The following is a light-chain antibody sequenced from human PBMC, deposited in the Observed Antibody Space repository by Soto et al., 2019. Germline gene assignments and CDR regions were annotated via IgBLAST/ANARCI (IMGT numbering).Light chain of an antibody. CDR2: DAS. CDR3: QQGGNWPLT. CDR1: QSVSSH. J-gene: IGKJ5*01. V-gene: IGKV3-11*01. Sequence: EIVLTQSPATLSLPPGEGATVSCRASQSVSSHLAWYQQKRGQAPRLLIYDASSRASGIPARFSGSGSGTDFTLTISYLEPEDFAVYYCQQGGNWPLTFGQGTRLEIK.